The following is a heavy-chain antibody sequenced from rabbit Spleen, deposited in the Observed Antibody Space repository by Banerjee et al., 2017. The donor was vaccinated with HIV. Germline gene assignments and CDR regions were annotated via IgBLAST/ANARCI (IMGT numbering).Heavy chain of an antibody. V-gene: IGHV1S45*01. CDR3: ARDLPEIVGWNFGF. Sequence: QEQLEESGGDLVKPGASLTLTCTASGFSFSSGQDMCWVRQAPGKGLEWSACIYAGSSDGSTYYASWAKGRFTISRTSSTTVTLQVTRLTVADTATYFCARDLPEIVGWNFGFWGPGTLVTVS. CDR1: GFSFSSGQD. J-gene: IGHJ3*01. CDR2: IYAGSSDGST. D-gene: IGHD1-1*01.